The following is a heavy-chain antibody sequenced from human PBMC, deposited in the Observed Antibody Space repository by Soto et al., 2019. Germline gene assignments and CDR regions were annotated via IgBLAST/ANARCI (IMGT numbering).Heavy chain of an antibody. CDR2: ISSSSSYI. V-gene: IGHV3-21*01. CDR1: GFTFSSYS. D-gene: IGHD2-2*01. J-gene: IGHJ3*02. CDR3: AREGGYCSSTRCHSLIVATIGDAFDI. Sequence: EVQLVESGGGLVKPGGSLRLSCAASGFTFSSYSMNWVRQAPGKGLEWVSSISSSSSYIYYAASVKGRFTISRDNAKNSLYLQMNRLSAEDTAVYYCAREGGYCSSTRCHSLIVATIGDAFDIWGQGTMGTVSS.